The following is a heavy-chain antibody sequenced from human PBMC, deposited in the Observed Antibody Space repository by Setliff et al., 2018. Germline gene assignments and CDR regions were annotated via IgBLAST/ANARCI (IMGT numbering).Heavy chain of an antibody. CDR2: TIPIFGTA. Sequence: ASVKVSCKASGGTFSSYAISWVRQAPGQGLEWMGGTIPIFGTANYAQKFQGRVTITADESTSTAYMELSSLRSEDTAVYYCASRGSDGDYAFDYWGQGTLVTVSS. J-gene: IGHJ4*02. CDR1: GGTFSSYA. CDR3: ASRGSDGDYAFDY. V-gene: IGHV1-69*13. D-gene: IGHD4-17*01.